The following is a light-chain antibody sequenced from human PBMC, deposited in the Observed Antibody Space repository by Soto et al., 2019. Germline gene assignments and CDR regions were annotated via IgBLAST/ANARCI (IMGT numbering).Light chain of an antibody. CDR1: QSISSY. CDR2: AAS. CDR3: QQSYSTPPT. Sequence: DIQMTQSPSSLSASVGDRVTITCRASQSISSYLNWYQQKPGKAPKLLIYAASSLQSGVPSRFSGSGSGTDFTLTISSLQPEDFATYYCQQSYSTPPTFGQRTRLEMK. J-gene: IGKJ5*01. V-gene: IGKV1-39*01.